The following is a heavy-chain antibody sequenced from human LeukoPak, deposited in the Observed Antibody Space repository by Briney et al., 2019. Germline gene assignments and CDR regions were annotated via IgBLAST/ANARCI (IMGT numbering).Heavy chain of an antibody. D-gene: IGHD5-24*01. CDR3: ARFTGDGYNGIFGD. J-gene: IGHJ4*02. CDR1: GGSFSGYY. CDR2: INHSGST. Sequence: SETLSLTCAVYGGSFSGYYWSWIRQPPGKGLEWIGEINHSGSTNYNPSLKSRVTISVDTSKNQFSLKLSSVTAADTAVYYCARFTGDGYNGIFGDWGQGTLVTVSS. V-gene: IGHV4-34*01.